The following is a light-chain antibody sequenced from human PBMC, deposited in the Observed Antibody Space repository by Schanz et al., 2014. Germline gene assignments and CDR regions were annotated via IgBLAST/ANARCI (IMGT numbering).Light chain of an antibody. J-gene: IGLJ1*01. CDR3: AAWHDSLNGYG. CDR1: SSDIGAYNF. CDR2: DVS. Sequence: QSVLTQPRSVSGSPGQSVTISCTGTSSDIGAYNFVSWYQQHPGKAPKLMIYDVSKRPSGVPDRFSGSKSGNTASLTISGRQAEDEADYYCAAWHDSLNGYGVGTGTKLTV. V-gene: IGLV2-11*01.